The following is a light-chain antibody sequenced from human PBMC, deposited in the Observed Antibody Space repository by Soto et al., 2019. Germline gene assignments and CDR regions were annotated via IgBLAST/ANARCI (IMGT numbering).Light chain of an antibody. CDR2: GAS. CDR1: QSVDSN. CDR3: QQRNVWPPVT. J-gene: IGKJ5*01. V-gene: IGKV3D-15*01. Sequence: EIVMTQSPATLSVSPGDGATLSCRASQSVDSNLAWYQQKPGQTPRLLNYGASTRPTGIPARFSGSGSGTDFTLTISSPEPEDSAVYYCQQRNVWPPVTSGQGTRLEIK.